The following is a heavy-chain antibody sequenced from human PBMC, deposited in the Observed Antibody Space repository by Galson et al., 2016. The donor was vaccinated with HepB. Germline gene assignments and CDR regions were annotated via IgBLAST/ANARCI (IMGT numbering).Heavy chain of an antibody. D-gene: IGHD6-13*01. CDR1: GGTFSSYA. V-gene: IGHV1-69*06. CDR3: ARDRASIYSSSWYSPGWFDP. J-gene: IGHJ5*02. CDR2: IIPIFGTT. Sequence: SVKVSCKASGGTFSSYAISWVRQAPGQGLEWMGGIIPIFGTTNYAQRFQGRVTITADKSTSTAYMELSSLRSEDTAVYYCARDRASIYSSSWYSPGWFDPWGQGTLVTVSS.